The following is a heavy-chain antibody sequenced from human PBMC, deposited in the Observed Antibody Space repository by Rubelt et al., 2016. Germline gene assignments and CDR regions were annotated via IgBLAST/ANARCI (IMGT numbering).Heavy chain of an antibody. Sequence: MGIICPGDSDTRYSPSFQGQVTISADKSISTAYLQWSSLKASDTAMYYCASSITGTYAFDIWGQGTMVTVSS. D-gene: IGHD1-20*01. CDR2: ICPGDSDT. J-gene: IGHJ3*02. CDR3: ASSITGTYAFDI. V-gene: IGHV5-51*01.